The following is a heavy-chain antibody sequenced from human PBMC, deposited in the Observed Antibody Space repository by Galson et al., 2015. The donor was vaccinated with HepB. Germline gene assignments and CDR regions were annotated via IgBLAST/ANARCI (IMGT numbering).Heavy chain of an antibody. J-gene: IGHJ4*02. Sequence: SETLSLTCSVSGDSISSGSNYWGWIRQPPGKGLEYIASIYYSGKIYYNPSLRSRVTMSVDTSRNQFSLNLNTVTAADTAVYYCARLDHDTAMVTSDYWGQGALVTVSS. CDR1: GDSISSGSNY. D-gene: IGHD5-18*01. CDR2: IYYSGKI. CDR3: ARLDHDTAMVTSDY. V-gene: IGHV4-39*07.